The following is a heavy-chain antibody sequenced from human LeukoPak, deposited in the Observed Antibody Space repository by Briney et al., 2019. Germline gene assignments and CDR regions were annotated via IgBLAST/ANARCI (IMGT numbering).Heavy chain of an antibody. V-gene: IGHV3-49*04. Sequence: GGSLRLSCTASGFTFGDYAMSWVRQAPGKGLEWVGFIRSKAYGGTTEYAASVKGRFTISRDDSKSIAYLQMNSLKTEDTAVYYCTRDRSGWNYWGQGTLVTVSS. CDR1: GFTFGDYA. D-gene: IGHD6-19*01. J-gene: IGHJ4*02. CDR2: IRSKAYGGTT. CDR3: TRDRSGWNY.